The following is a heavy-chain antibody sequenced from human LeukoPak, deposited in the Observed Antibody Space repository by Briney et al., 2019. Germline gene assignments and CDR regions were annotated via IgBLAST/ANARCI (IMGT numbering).Heavy chain of an antibody. CDR2: ISAYNGNT. J-gene: IGHJ4*02. D-gene: IGHD6-13*01. CDR1: GYTFTSYG. CDR3: ARATPGIAAAGKRGNFDY. Sequence: ASVKVSCKASGYTFTSYGISWVRQAPGQGPEWMGWISAYNGNTNYAQKLQGRVTMTTDTSTSTAYVELRSLRSDDTAVYYCARATPGIAAAGKRGNFDYWGQGTLVTVSS. V-gene: IGHV1-18*01.